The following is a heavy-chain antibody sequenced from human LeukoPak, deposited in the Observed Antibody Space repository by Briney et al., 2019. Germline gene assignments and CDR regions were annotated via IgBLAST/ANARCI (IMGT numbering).Heavy chain of an antibody. D-gene: IGHD6-13*01. J-gene: IGHJ5*02. Sequence: SETLSLTCTVSGGSISSSSYYWGWIRQPPGKGLEWIGSIHYSGSTYYNPSLKSRVTISVDTSKNQFSLNLSSVTAADTAVYYCARAYHSSWYLNWFDPWGQGTLVTVSS. CDR1: GGSISSSSYY. V-gene: IGHV4-39*01. CDR2: IHYSGST. CDR3: ARAYHSSWYLNWFDP.